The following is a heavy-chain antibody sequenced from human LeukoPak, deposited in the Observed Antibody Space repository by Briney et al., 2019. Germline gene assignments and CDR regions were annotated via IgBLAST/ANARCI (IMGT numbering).Heavy chain of an antibody. CDR3: ARQNPWDSVDY. Sequence: PSETLSLTCAVYGGSFSGYYWSWIRQPPGKGLEWIGEINHSGSTNYNPSLKSRVTISVDTSKNQFSLKLSSVTAADTAVYYCARQNPWDSVDYWGQGTLVTVSS. V-gene: IGHV4-34*01. CDR2: INHSGST. D-gene: IGHD1-26*01. CDR1: GGSFSGYY. J-gene: IGHJ4*02.